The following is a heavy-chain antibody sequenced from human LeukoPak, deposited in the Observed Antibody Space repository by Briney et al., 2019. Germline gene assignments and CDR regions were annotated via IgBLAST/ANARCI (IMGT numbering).Heavy chain of an antibody. CDR2: ISGSGGNT. CDR3: AKVGRDYYGSGSYYNPYYYYMDV. CDR1: GFTFSSYG. D-gene: IGHD3-10*01. J-gene: IGHJ6*03. V-gene: IGHV3-23*01. Sequence: PGGSLRLSCAASGFTFSSYGMSWVRQAPGKGLEWVSAISGSGGNTYYADSVKGRFTISRDNSKNTLYLQMNSLRAEDTAVYYCAKVGRDYYGSGSYYNPYYYYMDVWGKGTTVTVSS.